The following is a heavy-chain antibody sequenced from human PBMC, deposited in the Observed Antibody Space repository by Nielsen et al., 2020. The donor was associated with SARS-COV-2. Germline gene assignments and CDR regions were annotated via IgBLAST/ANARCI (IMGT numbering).Heavy chain of an antibody. D-gene: IGHD2-8*01. J-gene: IGHJ4*02. V-gene: IGHV3-11*06. CDR1: GFMVSDSY. CDR2: ISASGSYK. CDR3: ATDQYCPNGICSSGGRDY. Sequence: GESLKISCAASGFMVSDSYMSWIRQTPGKGLEWVSHISASGSYKYYADSVKGRFTISRDNAKNSVYLQMNSLRAEDTAVYYCATDQYCPNGICSSGGRDYWGQGTLVAVSS.